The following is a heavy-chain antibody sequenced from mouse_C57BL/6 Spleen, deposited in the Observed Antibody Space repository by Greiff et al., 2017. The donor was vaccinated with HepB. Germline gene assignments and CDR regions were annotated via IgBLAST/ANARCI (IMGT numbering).Heavy chain of an antibody. Sequence: VQLQQPGAELVKPGASVKLSCKASGYTFTSYWMQWVKQRPGQGLEWIGEIDPSDSYTNYNQKFKGKATLTVDTSSSTAYMQLSSLTSEDSAVYYCARETGTVDYWGQGTTLTVSS. CDR2: IDPSDSYT. J-gene: IGHJ2*01. D-gene: IGHD3-3*01. V-gene: IGHV1-50*01. CDR3: ARETGTVDY. CDR1: GYTFTSYW.